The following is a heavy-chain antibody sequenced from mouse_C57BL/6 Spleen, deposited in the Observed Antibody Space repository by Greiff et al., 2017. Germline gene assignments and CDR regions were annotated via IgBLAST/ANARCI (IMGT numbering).Heavy chain of an antibody. CDR2: IYPGDGDT. CDR3: ARGDYYGKDAMDY. V-gene: IGHV1-80*01. J-gene: IGHJ4*01. CDR1: GYAFSRYW. D-gene: IGHD1-1*01. Sequence: VQLQQSGAELVKPGASVKISCKASGYAFSRYWMNWVKQRPGKGLEWIGQIYPGDGDTNYNGKFKGKATLTADKSSSTAYMQLSSLTSEDSAVYFCARGDYYGKDAMDYWGQGTSVTVSS.